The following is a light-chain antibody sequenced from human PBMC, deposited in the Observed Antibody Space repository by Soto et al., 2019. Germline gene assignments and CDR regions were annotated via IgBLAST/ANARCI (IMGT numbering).Light chain of an antibody. Sequence: QSVLTQPPSVSGAPGKRVTISCTGSSSNIGAGYDVHWYQQLPGTAPKLLIYGNSNRPSGVPDRFSGSKSGTSASLAITGLLAEDEADYYCQSYDSSLSAVVFGGGTKLTVL. CDR3: QSYDSSLSAVV. CDR1: SSNIGAGYD. CDR2: GNS. V-gene: IGLV1-40*01. J-gene: IGLJ2*01.